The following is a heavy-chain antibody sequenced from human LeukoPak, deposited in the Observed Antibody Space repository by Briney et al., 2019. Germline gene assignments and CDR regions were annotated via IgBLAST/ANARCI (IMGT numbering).Heavy chain of an antibody. CDR2: ISSSSSYI. J-gene: IGHJ6*03. D-gene: IGHD6-13*01. V-gene: IGHV3-21*01. Sequence: GGSLRLSCAASGFTFSSYSMNWVRQAPGKGLEWVSSISSSSSYIYYADSVKGRFTISRDNAKNSLYLQMNSLRAEDTAVYYCARGGARYSSSWYPPRVYYYYYMDVWGKGTTVTVSS. CDR1: GFTFSSYS. CDR3: ARGGARYSSSWYPPRVYYYYYMDV.